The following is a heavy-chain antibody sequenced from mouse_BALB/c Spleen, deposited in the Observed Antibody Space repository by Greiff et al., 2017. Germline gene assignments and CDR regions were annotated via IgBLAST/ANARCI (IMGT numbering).Heavy chain of an antibody. CDR3: ALYGFYAMDY. J-gene: IGHJ4*01. Sequence: EVKLQQSGAELVRPGALVKLSCKASGFNIKDYYMHWVKQRPEQGLEWIGWIDPENGNTIYDPKFQGKASITADTSSNTAYLQLSSLTSEDTAVYYCALYGFYAMDYWGQGTSVTVSS. CDR2: IDPENGNT. D-gene: IGHD2-2*01. V-gene: IGHV14-1*02. CDR1: GFNIKDYY.